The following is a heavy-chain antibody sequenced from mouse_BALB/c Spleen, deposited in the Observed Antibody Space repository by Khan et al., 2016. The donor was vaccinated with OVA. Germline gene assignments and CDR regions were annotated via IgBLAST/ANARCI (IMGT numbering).Heavy chain of an antibody. V-gene: IGHV3-6*02. CDR3: APGGYVRGFAY. CDR2: LSYDGRN. Sequence: EVQLQESGPGLVKPSQSLSITCSVTGYSIISGYYWNWLRQFPGNKLEWMGYLSYDGRNNYNPSIKYRIYINRKTYPNQFTRNLHSFTSEDTATLYCAPGGYVRGFAYWGQGTLVTVSA. CDR1: GYSIISGYY. D-gene: IGHD2-2*01. J-gene: IGHJ3*01.